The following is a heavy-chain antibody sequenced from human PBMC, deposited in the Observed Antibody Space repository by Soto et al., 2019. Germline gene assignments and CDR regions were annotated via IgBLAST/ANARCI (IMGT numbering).Heavy chain of an antibody. D-gene: IGHD2-8*01. Sequence: GGLALSRAGSGFTMSSHAIGWLRQATGTGPEWVAFVDGSGGDTSYADSVKGRFTISRDNSDNSLYLHMNSLRAEDTGRYFCAKEIFAAAYAATSAFDLWGQGTLVTVSS. CDR2: VDGSGGDT. CDR1: GFTMSSHA. CDR3: AKEIFAAAYAATSAFDL. V-gene: IGHV3-23*01. J-gene: IGHJ4*02.